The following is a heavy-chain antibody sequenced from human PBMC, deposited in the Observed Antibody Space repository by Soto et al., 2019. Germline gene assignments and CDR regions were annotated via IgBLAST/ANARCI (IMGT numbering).Heavy chain of an antibody. CDR1: GFTFTTYA. CDR3: AKKGSATVTSRIDY. CDR2: ITNTGGST. D-gene: IGHD4-4*01. J-gene: IGHJ4*02. V-gene: IGHV3-23*01. Sequence: GGSLRLSCAASGFTFTTYAMSWVRQAPGKGLEWVSGITNTGGSTYYADSVKGRFTISRDNSKNTLYLQMNSLRAEDTAVYYCAKKGSATVTSRIDYWGQGTLVTVSS.